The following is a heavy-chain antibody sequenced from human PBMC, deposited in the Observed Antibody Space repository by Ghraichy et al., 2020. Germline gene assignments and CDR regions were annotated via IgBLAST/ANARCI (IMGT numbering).Heavy chain of an antibody. CDR3: ARGRSSSWYTPPTHLDY. D-gene: IGHD6-13*01. CDR2: MNPNSGNT. Sequence: ASVKVSCKASGYTFTSYDINWVRQATGQGLEWMGWMNPNSGNTGYAQKFQGRVTMTRNTSISTAYMELSSLRSEDTAVYYCARGRSSSWYTPPTHLDYWGQGILVTVSS. V-gene: IGHV1-8*01. J-gene: IGHJ4*02. CDR1: GYTFTSYD.